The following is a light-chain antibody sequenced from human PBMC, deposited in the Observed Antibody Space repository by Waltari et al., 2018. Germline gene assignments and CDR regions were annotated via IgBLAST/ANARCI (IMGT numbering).Light chain of an antibody. Sequence: DIVMTQSPDSLAVSLGERATINCKSSQTILYNSKNKNCLTWYQQKPGQPPKLLIFWASTRESGLPDRFSGSGSGTNFTLTISGLQAEDLAVYYCQQYYTIPHTFGQGTKLEI. CDR3: QQYYTIPHT. CDR1: QTILYNSKNKNC. CDR2: WAS. V-gene: IGKV4-1*01. J-gene: IGKJ2*01.